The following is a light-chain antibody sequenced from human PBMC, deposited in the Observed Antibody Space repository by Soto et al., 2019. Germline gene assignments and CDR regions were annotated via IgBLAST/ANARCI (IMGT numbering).Light chain of an antibody. CDR3: WSYDGSRIGSWV. V-gene: IGLV1-40*01. Sequence: QSVLTQPPSVSGAPGQRVTISCTGSSSNIGAGYDVHWYQQLPGTAPKLLIYGNSNRPSGVPDRFSGSKSGTSASLAVTGRQADDDADYYCWSYDGSRIGSWVFGAGTKVTVL. CDR1: SSNIGAGYD. J-gene: IGLJ1*01. CDR2: GNS.